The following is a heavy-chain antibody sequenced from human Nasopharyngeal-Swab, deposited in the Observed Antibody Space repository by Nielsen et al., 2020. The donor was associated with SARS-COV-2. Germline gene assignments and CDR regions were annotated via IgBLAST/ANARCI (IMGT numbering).Heavy chain of an antibody. J-gene: IGHJ4*02. CDR2: IYHSGST. D-gene: IGHD3-22*01. CDR1: GYSISSCYY. Sequence: SETLSLTCTVSGYSISSCYYWGWIRQPPGKGLEWIGSIYHSGSTYYNPSLKSRVTISVDTSKNQFSLKLSSVTAADTAVYYCAREGLITMIVVEPFDYWGQGTLVTVSS. V-gene: IGHV4-38-2*02. CDR3: AREGLITMIVVEPFDY.